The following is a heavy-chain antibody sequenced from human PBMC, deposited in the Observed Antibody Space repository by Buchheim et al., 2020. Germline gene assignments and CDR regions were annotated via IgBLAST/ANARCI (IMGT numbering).Heavy chain of an antibody. Sequence: EVQLLQSGGGLVQPGGSPRLSCAVSGFTFSNAAMSWVRQAPGKGLEYVSGISISGDRTYYTGSVRGRFTISRDNSKNTVYLQMNSLTTEDTAIYYCAKEEVPNDYWGQGTL. V-gene: IGHV3-23*01. CDR1: GFTFSNAA. CDR3: AKEEVPNDY. CDR2: ISISGDRT. J-gene: IGHJ4*02.